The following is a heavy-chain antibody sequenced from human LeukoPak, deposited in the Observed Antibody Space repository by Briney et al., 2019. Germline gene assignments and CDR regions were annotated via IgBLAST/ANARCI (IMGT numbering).Heavy chain of an antibody. CDR1: GYTFTSYG. V-gene: IGHV1-18*01. Sequence: ASVKVSCKASGYTFTSYGISWVRQAPGQGLEWMGWISAYNGNTNYAQKLQGRVTMTTDTSTSTAYMELRSLRSDDTAVYYCARRDSSGYYFKDMDYWGQGTLVTVSS. CDR2: ISAYNGNT. D-gene: IGHD3-22*01. J-gene: IGHJ4*02. CDR3: ARRDSSGYYFKDMDY.